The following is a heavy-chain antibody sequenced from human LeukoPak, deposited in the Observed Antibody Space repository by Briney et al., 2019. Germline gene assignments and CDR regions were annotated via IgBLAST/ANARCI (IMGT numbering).Heavy chain of an antibody. J-gene: IGHJ4*02. D-gene: IGHD3-22*01. CDR2: IYYSGST. CDR1: GGSISSSSYY. Sequence: SETLSLTCTVSGGSISSSSYYWGWIRQPPGKGLEWIGSIYYSGSTYYNPSLKSRVTISVDTSKNQFSLKLSSVTAADTAVYYCAREASPPEVVITNWGQGTLVTVSS. V-gene: IGHV4-39*07. CDR3: AREASPPEVVITN.